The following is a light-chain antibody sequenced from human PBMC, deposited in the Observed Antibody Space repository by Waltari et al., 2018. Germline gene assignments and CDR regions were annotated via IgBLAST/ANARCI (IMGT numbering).Light chain of an antibody. CDR1: QSLLYSSNNQNY. CDR2: WAS. CDR3: QQYYTTPLT. Sequence: DIVMTQSPDSLAVSLRERAPINCTSSQSLLYSSNNQNYVAWYQQKPGQAPELLIYWASTRESGVPDRFSGSGSGTDFTLTISSLQAEDVAAYYCQQYYTTPLTFGGGTKVEIK. J-gene: IGKJ4*01. V-gene: IGKV4-1*01.